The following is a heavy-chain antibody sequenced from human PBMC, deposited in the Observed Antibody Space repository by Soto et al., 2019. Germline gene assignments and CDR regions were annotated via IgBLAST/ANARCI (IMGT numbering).Heavy chain of an antibody. Sequence: GGSLRLSCGASGFDFSNYWMHWVRQAPGKGLVWVSRINGDGSDTKYADSVKGRFTISRDNARNTVYLQMNSLRADDTAVYYCARDQTTGDWFDAWGQGTLVTVSS. CDR3: ARDQTTGDWFDA. CDR1: GFDFSNYW. V-gene: IGHV3-74*03. D-gene: IGHD4-17*01. J-gene: IGHJ5*02. CDR2: INGDGSDT.